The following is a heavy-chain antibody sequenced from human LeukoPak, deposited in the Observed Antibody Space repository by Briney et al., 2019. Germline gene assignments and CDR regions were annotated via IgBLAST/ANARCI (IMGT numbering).Heavy chain of an antibody. CDR2: ISGSSSPI. CDR3: ARDPHVDV. J-gene: IGHJ6*04. Sequence: LEWVSYISGSSSPIYYADSVKGRFTISRDNAKNSLHLQMNSLRAEDTAVYYCARDPHVDVWGKGTTVTVSS. V-gene: IGHV3-48*01.